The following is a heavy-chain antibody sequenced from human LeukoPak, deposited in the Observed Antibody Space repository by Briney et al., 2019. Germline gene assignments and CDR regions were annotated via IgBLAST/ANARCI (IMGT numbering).Heavy chain of an antibody. V-gene: IGHV3-74*01. CDR1: GFTFSRYW. CDR3: ARMVATGHFDY. CDR2: INSDGSST. J-gene: IGHJ4*02. D-gene: IGHD5-12*01. Sequence: GGSLRLSCAASGFTFSRYWIHWVRQAPGKGLVWASRINSDGSSTTYADSVKGRFTISRDNTKNTLYLQMNSLRAEDTAVYYCARMVATGHFDYWGQGTPVTVSS.